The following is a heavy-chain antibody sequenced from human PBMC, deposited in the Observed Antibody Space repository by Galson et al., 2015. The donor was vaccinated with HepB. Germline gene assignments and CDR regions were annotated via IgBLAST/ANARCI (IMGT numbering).Heavy chain of an antibody. D-gene: IGHD6-13*01. CDR2: ISSSGSTI. J-gene: IGHJ5*02. CDR1: GFTFSSYS. Sequence: SLRLSCAASGFTFSSYSMNWVRQAPGKGLEWVSYISSSGSTIYYADSVKGRFTISRDNAKNSLYLQMNSLRAEDTAVYYCARGAAGLLKNWFDPWGQGTLVTVSS. CDR3: ARGAAGLLKNWFDP. V-gene: IGHV3-48*04.